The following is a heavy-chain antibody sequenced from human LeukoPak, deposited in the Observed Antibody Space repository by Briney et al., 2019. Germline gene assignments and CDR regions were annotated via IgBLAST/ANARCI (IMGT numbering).Heavy chain of an antibody. CDR2: INPNSGGT. J-gene: IGHJ4*02. V-gene: IGHV1-2*02. D-gene: IGHD2-2*01. CDR1: GYTFTGYY. Sequence: ASVKVSCKASGYTFTGYYMHWVRQAPGQGLEWMGWINPNSGGTNYAQKFQGRVTMTRDTSISTAYMELSRLRSGDTAVYYCARDPPDIVVVPAARDAYWGQGTLVTVSS. CDR3: ARDPPDIVVVPAARDAY.